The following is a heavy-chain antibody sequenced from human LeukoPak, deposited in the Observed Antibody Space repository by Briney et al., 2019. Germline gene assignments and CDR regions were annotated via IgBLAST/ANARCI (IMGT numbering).Heavy chain of an antibody. V-gene: IGHV3-7*01. CDR2: IKQDESEK. CDR1: GFTFSTYW. Sequence: PGGSLRLSCAASGFTFSTYWMTWVRQAPGKGLEWVANIKQDESEKYYVDSVKGRFTISRDNAKNSLYLQMNSLRAEDTAVYYCARDQAVCSSTSCYHYYYFYAMDVWGQGTTVTVSS. D-gene: IGHD2-2*01. CDR3: ARDQAVCSSTSCYHYYYFYAMDV. J-gene: IGHJ6*02.